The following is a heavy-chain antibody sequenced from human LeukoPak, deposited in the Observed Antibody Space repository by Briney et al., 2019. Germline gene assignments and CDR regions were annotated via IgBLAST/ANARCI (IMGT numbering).Heavy chain of an antibody. J-gene: IGHJ6*03. CDR1: GGTFSNYA. CDR2: IIPIFGTA. D-gene: IGHD3-16*02. V-gene: IGHV1-69*13. Sequence: GASVKVSCKASGGTFSNYAISWVRQAPGQGLEWMGGIIPIFGTANYAQKFQGRVTITADESTSTAYMELSSLRSEDTAVYYCARQGQSDLSFYYYIDVWGKGTTVTISS. CDR3: ARQGQSDLSFYYYIDV.